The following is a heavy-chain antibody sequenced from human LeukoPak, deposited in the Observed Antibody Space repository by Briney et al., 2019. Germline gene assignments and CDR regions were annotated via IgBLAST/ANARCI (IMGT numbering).Heavy chain of an antibody. Sequence: SVKVSCKASGGTFSSYTISWVRQAPGQGLEWMGRIIPILGIANYAQKFQGRVTITADKSTSTAYMELSSLRSEDTAVYYCARDLGSTGERRYYYDSSGYYYDAFDIWDQGTMVTVSS. CDR1: GGTFSSYT. CDR2: IIPILGIA. J-gene: IGHJ3*02. V-gene: IGHV1-69*04. D-gene: IGHD3-22*01. CDR3: ARDLGSTGERRYYYDSSGYYYDAFDI.